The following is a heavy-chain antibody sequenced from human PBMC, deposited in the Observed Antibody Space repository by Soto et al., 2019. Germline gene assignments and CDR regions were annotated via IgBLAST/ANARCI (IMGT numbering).Heavy chain of an antibody. J-gene: IGHJ6*01. Sequence: GGSLRLSCAAPGFIFSSYAMHWVRQAPGKGLEWVAVISFDGSYKYYADSVKGRFTISRDNSKNTLCLQMNSLRAEDTAVYYCPRGYDFWSGYYYPYGMDVWGQGTTVTVSS. V-gene: IGHV3-30-3*01. CDR3: PRGYDFWSGYYYPYGMDV. CDR2: ISFDGSYK. D-gene: IGHD3-3*01. CDR1: GFIFSSYA.